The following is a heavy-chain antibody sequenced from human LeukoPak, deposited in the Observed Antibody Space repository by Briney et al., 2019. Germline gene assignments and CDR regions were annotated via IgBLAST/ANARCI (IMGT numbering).Heavy chain of an antibody. CDR1: GFTFSDYY. J-gene: IGHJ4*02. CDR3: AKAGAVVVVAARYFDY. V-gene: IGHV3-11*01. Sequence: TGGSLRLSCAASGFTFSDYYMSWIRQAPGKGLEWVSYISSSGSTIYYADSVKGRFTISRDNSKNTLYLQMNSLRAEDTAVYYCAKAGAVVVVAARYFDYWGQGTLVTVSS. CDR2: ISSSGSTI. D-gene: IGHD2-15*01.